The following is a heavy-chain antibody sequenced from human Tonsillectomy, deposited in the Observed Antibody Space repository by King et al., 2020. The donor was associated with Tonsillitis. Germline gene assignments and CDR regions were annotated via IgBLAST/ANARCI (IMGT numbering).Heavy chain of an antibody. CDR2: IIPMFGTV. CDR1: GGSLSSYT. J-gene: IGHJ3*02. Sequence: VQLVESGAEVKKPGSSVKVSCKASGGSLSSYTISWVRQAPGQGLEWMGGIIPMFGTVNYAQKFQGRVTITADESTSTAYMEMSSLRSEDTAVYYCAREGNYYDSSGYNIDAWDIWGQGTMVTVAA. V-gene: IGHV1-69*01. D-gene: IGHD3-22*01. CDR3: AREGNYYDSSGYNIDAWDI.